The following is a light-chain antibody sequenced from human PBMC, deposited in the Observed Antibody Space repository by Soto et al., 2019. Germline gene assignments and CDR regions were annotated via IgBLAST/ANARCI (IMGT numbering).Light chain of an antibody. Sequence: EIVLTQSPATLYVSPGERATLSCRASQSVSSNLAWYQQKPGQAPRLLIYGASTRATGVPARFSGSGSGTEFTLTISSLQTEDFAVYYCHQYNNWPPWTFGQGTKVDI. CDR3: HQYNNWPPWT. J-gene: IGKJ1*01. CDR1: QSVSSN. CDR2: GAS. V-gene: IGKV3-15*01.